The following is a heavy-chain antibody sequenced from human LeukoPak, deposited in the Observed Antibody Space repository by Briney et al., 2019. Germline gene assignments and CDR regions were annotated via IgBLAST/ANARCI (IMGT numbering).Heavy chain of an antibody. CDR2: TYCRSKWYN. D-gene: IGHD1-26*01. CDR3: ARAVGAKRDFPFDY. Sequence: SQTLSLTCAISGDSVSSNSAAWNWIRQSPSRGLEWLGRTYCRSKWYNDYAVSVKSRITINPDTSKNQFSLQLNSVTPEDTAVYYCARAVGAKRDFPFDYWGQGTLVTVSS. CDR1: GDSVSSNSAA. J-gene: IGHJ4*02. V-gene: IGHV6-1*01.